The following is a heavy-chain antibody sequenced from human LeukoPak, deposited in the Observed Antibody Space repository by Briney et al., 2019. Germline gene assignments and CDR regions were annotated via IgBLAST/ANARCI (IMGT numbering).Heavy chain of an antibody. Sequence: GGSLRLSCAASGFTFSSYSMNWVRQAPGKGLEWVSSISSSSSYIYYADSVKGRFTISRDNAKNSLYLQMNSLRAEDTAVYYCARDTTSTSLYCSSTSCQLDYWGQGTPVTVSS. CDR1: GFTFSSYS. CDR3: ARDTTSTSLYCSSTSCQLDY. V-gene: IGHV3-21*01. D-gene: IGHD2-2*01. J-gene: IGHJ4*02. CDR2: ISSSSSYI.